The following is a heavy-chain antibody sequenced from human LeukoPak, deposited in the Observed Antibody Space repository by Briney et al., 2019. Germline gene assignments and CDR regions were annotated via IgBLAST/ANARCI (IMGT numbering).Heavy chain of an antibody. V-gene: IGHV3-11*04. CDR2: ISSSGSTI. CDR3: ARSVGFEETDY. Sequence: GSLRLSCAASGFPFSDYYMSWIRQAPGKGLEWVSYISSSGSTIYYADSVKGRLTISRDDAKNSLYLQMNSLRAEDTAVYYCARSVGFEETDYWGQGTLVTVSS. J-gene: IGHJ4*02. CDR1: GFPFSDYY. D-gene: IGHD1-26*01.